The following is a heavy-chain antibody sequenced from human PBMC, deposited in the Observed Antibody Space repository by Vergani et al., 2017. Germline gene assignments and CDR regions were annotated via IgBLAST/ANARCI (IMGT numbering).Heavy chain of an antibody. J-gene: IGHJ4*02. CDR3: AKRRKPGHMVRGVIGAFDY. D-gene: IGHD3-10*01. CDR2: ISGSGGST. CDR1: GFTFDDYG. V-gene: IGHV3-23*04. Sequence: EVQLVESGGGVVRPGGSLRLSCAASGFTFDDYGMSWVRQAPGKGLEWVSAISGSGGSTYYADSVKGRFTISRDNSKNTLYLQMNSLRAEDTAVYYCAKRRKPGHMVRGVIGAFDYWGQGTLVTVSS.